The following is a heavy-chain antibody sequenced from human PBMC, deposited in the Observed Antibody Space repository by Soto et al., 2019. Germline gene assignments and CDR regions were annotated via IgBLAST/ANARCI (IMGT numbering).Heavy chain of an antibody. Sequence: EVLLLESGGGLVQPGGSLRLSSAASGFTFNTFAMTWVRQAPGKGLEWVSALSGSGSLSYYADSVKGRFTISRDNSKNTMYRQMNNLRVDETAVYFCARDRGGALDSWGQGTLVTVSS. D-gene: IGHD2-15*01. V-gene: IGHV3-23*01. CDR1: GFTFNTFA. J-gene: IGHJ4*02. CDR2: LSGSGSLS. CDR3: ARDRGGALDS.